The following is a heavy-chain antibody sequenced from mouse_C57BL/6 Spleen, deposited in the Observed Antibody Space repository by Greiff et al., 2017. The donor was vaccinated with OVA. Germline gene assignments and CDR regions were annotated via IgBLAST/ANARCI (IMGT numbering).Heavy chain of an antibody. CDR3: AREEKSYDYDDAAFAY. Sequence: QVQLQQPGAELVKPGASVKLSCKASGYTFTSYWMHWVKQRPGQGLEWVGMIHPNSGSTNYNEKFKSKATLTVDKSSSTAYMQLSSLTSEDSAVYYSAREEKSYDYDDAAFAYWGQGTLVTVSA. CDR2: IHPNSGST. CDR1: GYTFTSYW. V-gene: IGHV1-64*01. D-gene: IGHD2-4*01. J-gene: IGHJ3*01.